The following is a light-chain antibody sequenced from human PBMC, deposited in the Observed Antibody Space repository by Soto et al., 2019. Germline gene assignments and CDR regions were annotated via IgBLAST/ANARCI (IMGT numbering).Light chain of an antibody. CDR2: TAS. V-gene: IGKV1-39*01. Sequence: DIQMTQSPSSLSASVGDRVTITCRASQSISNYVNWYQQKPGKAPKLLIYTASSLQSGVPSRFSGSASGTDFTLTISGLHPEDFATYYCQQSYTTPSITFGHETRLEIK. CDR1: QSISNY. J-gene: IGKJ5*01. CDR3: QQSYTTPSIT.